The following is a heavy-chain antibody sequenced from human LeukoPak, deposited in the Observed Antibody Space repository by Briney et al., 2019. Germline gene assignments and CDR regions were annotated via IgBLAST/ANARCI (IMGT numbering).Heavy chain of an antibody. D-gene: IGHD3-3*01. CDR2: FDPEDGET. Sequence: GASVKVSCKVSGYTLTELSMHWVRQAPGKGLEWMGGFDPEDGETIYAQKFQGRVTITRNTSISTAYMELSSLRSEDTAVYYCARATSRYDFWSGYTYYYYYYMDVWGKGTTVTVSS. CDR1: GYTLTELS. V-gene: IGHV1-24*01. J-gene: IGHJ6*03. CDR3: ARATSRYDFWSGYTYYYYYYMDV.